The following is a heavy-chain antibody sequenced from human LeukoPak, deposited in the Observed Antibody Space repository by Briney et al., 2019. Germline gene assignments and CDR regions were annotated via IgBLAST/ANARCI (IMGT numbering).Heavy chain of an antibody. CDR1: GGSINSYF. CDR2: IYSSGST. CDR3: ARVKFEQQLVRGAFFDY. V-gene: IGHV4-4*07. Sequence: SETLSLTCAVSGGSINSYFWSWIRQPAGKGLEWVGRIYSSGSTNYNPSLKSRVTMSVDTSKNQFSLKVTSVTAADTAVYYCARVKFEQQLVRGAFFDYWGQGTLVTVSS. D-gene: IGHD6-13*01. J-gene: IGHJ4*02.